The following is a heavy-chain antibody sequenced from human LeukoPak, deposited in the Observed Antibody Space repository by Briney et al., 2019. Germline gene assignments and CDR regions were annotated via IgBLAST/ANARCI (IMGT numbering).Heavy chain of an antibody. CDR1: GYTFTGYY. D-gene: IGHD3-9*01. V-gene: IGHV1-2*04. CDR2: INPNSGGT. J-gene: IGHJ6*02. Sequence: ASVKVSCKASGYTFTGYYMHWVRQAPGQGLEWMGWINPNSGGTNYAQKFQGWVAMTRDTSISTAYMELSRLRSDDTAVYYCARTYYDILTGYPLYGMDVWGQGTTVTVSS. CDR3: ARTYYDILTGYPLYGMDV.